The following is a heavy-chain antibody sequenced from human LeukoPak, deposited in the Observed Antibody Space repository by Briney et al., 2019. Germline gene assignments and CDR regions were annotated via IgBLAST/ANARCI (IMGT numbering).Heavy chain of an antibody. J-gene: IGHJ5*02. V-gene: IGHV4-4*07. CDR1: GGSISSYY. CDR3: ARVHSSGWREWFDP. Sequence: SETLSLTCTVSGGSISSYYWSWIRQPAGKGLEWIERIYTSGSTNYNPSLKSGVTMSVDTSKNQFSLKLSSVTTAETAVYYCARVHSSGWREWFDPWGQGTLVTVSS. CDR2: IYTSGST. D-gene: IGHD6-19*01.